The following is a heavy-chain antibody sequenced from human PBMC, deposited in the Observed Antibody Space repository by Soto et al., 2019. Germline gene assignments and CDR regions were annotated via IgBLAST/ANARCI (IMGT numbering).Heavy chain of an antibody. CDR1: GCTFSSYA. J-gene: IGHJ4*02. CDR2: IIPIFGTA. V-gene: IGHV1-69*13. D-gene: IGHD3-3*01. Sequence: ASVKVSCKASGCTFSSYAISWLRQAPGQGLEWMGGIIPIFGTANYAQKFQGRVTITADESTSTAYMELSSLRSEDTAVYYCASLYTIFGVVPNYNNNFAYGGKGTLVTVPQ. CDR3: ASLYTIFGVVPNYNNNFAY.